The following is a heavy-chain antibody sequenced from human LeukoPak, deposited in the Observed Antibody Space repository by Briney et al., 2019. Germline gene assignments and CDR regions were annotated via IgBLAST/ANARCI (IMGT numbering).Heavy chain of an antibody. D-gene: IGHD3-3*01. CDR3: ARGGHHTYDFWSGYYNWFDP. CDR2: IKQDGSET. V-gene: IGHV3-7*01. J-gene: IGHJ5*02. Sequence: GGSLRLSCAASGFTFTTYWMTWVRQAPGKGLEWVANIKQDGSETYYVDSVKGRFTISRDNAKNSLYLQMNSLRAEDTAVYYCARGGHHTYDFWSGYYNWFDPWGQGTLVTVSS. CDR1: GFTFTTYW.